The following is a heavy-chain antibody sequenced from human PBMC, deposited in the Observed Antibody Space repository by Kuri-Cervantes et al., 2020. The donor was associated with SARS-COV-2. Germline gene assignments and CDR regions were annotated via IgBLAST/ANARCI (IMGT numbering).Heavy chain of an antibody. CDR1: GFTFSSYA. V-gene: IGHV3-23*01. CDR3: ARERAAGRMFDY. CDR2: ISGSGGST. Sequence: GESLKISCAASGFTFSSYAMSWVRQAPGKGLEWVSAISGSGGSTYYADSVEGRFTISRDNSKNTLYLQMNSLRAEDTAVYYCARERAAGRMFDYWGQGTLVTVSS. J-gene: IGHJ4*02. D-gene: IGHD6-13*01.